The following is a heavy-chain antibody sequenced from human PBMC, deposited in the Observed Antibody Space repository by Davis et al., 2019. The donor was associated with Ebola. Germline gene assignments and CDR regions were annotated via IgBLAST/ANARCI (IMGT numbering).Heavy chain of an antibody. V-gene: IGHV3-7*03. CDR1: GFTFSSYW. CDR2: IKQDGSEK. Sequence: GESLKISCAASGFTFSSYWMSWVRQAPGQGLEWVANIKQDGSEKYYVDSVKGRFTISRDNAKNSLYLQMNSLSAEDTAVYYCARAWDGSGSYGSLFYYYGMDVWGQGTTVTVSS. D-gene: IGHD3-10*01. J-gene: IGHJ6*02. CDR3: ARAWDGSGSYGSLFYYYGMDV.